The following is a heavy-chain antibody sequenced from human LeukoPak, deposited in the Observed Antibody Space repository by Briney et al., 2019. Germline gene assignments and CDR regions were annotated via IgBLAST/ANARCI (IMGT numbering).Heavy chain of an antibody. CDR1: GYTFTGYY. CDR3: ARGLYYYDSNGRTPYDY. Sequence: ASVKVSCKASGYTFTGYYMHWVRQAPGQGLEWMGWMNPNSGITGYAQKFQGRVSMTRNTSISTAYMELSSLRSEDTAVYYCARGLYYYDSNGRTPYDYWGQGTLVTASS. D-gene: IGHD3-22*01. J-gene: IGHJ4*02. V-gene: IGHV1-8*02. CDR2: MNPNSGIT.